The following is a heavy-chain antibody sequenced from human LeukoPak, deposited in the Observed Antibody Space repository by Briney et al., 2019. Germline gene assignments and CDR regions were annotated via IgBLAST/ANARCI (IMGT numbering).Heavy chain of an antibody. J-gene: IGHJ4*02. CDR2: ISWNSGSI. CDR1: GFTFDDYA. D-gene: IGHD4-17*01. Sequence: PGGSLRLSCAASGFTFDDYAMHWVRQAPGKGLEWVSGISWNSGSIGYADSVKGRFTISRDNAKNSLYLQMNSLRAEDTALYYCAKGTYGDYYYFDYWGQGTLVTVSS. CDR3: AKGTYGDYYYFDY. V-gene: IGHV3-9*01.